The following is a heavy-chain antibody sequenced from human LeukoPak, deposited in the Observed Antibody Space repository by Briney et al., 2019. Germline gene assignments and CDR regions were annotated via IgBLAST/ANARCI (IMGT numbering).Heavy chain of an antibody. Sequence: KLGGSLRLSCADSGFTSSSYSMNLVRQAPEKGLGWVSSISSSSSYIYYPDSLKGRFTTSRDNANTSVYLQMNSLRAEDTAVYYCAGEHPRAEGMATIRVVDYWGQGTLVTVSS. V-gene: IGHV3-21*01. D-gene: IGHD5-24*01. CDR3: AGEHPRAEGMATIRVVDY. CDR2: ISSSSSYI. CDR1: GFTSSSYS. J-gene: IGHJ4*02.